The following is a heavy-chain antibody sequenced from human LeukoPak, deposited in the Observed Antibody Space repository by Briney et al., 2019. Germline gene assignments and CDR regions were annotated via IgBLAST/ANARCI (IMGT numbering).Heavy chain of an antibody. CDR1: GFSLSNAW. D-gene: IGHD6-13*01. CDR2: IRSKTDGETT. V-gene: IGHV3-15*01. CDR3: TRVSYSSSWPDAFDI. Sequence: GGSLRLSCAPSGFSLSNAWVTWVRQAPGKGLEWVGHIRSKTDGETTDYAAPVKGRFTISRDDSKSIAYLQMNSLKTEDTAVYYCTRVSYSSSWPDAFDIWGQGTMVTVSS. J-gene: IGHJ3*02.